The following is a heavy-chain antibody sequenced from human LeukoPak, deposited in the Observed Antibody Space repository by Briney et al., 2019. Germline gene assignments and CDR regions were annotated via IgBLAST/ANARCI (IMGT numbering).Heavy chain of an antibody. D-gene: IGHD3-10*01. J-gene: IGHJ4*02. CDR2: IYAGNSDA. CDR1: GYPFTTSW. CDR3: AIIIPPEGRVY. V-gene: IGHV5-51*01. Sequence: GESLTISCQGFGYPFTTSWIGWVRQLPGKGLEWTAIIYAGNSDAKYSPSFQGQVSISTDKSISTAYLHWSSLKASDTAIYYCAIIIPPEGRVYWGQGTLVTVSS.